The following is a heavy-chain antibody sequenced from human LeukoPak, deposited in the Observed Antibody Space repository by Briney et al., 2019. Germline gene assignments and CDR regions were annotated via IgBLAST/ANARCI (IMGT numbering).Heavy chain of an antibody. D-gene: IGHD1-7*01. V-gene: IGHV3-30-3*01. Sequence: GGSLRLSCAASGFTFSDYAMHWVRQAPGRGLEWVAVISKDGSDKYYPGSVRGRFTISRDNSKNTIYLQMDSLRAEDTAIYYCARDYWWNYDYWGQGTLVTVSS. CDR1: GFTFSDYA. CDR3: ARDYWWNYDY. J-gene: IGHJ4*02. CDR2: ISKDGSDK.